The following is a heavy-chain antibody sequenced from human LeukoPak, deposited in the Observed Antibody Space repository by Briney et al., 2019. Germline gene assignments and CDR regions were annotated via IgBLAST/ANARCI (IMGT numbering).Heavy chain of an antibody. J-gene: IGHJ6*04. V-gene: IGHV3-30*18. CDR1: GFTFSSHG. D-gene: IGHD3-9*01. Sequence: PGRSLRLSCAASGFTFSSHGMHWVRQAPGKGLEWVAVISYDGSNKYYADSVKGRFTMSRDNSKNTLYLQMNSLRDEDTAVYYCAKDRANAYYDILTPARSTDVWGKGTTVTVSS. CDR2: ISYDGSNK. CDR3: AKDRANAYYDILTPARSTDV.